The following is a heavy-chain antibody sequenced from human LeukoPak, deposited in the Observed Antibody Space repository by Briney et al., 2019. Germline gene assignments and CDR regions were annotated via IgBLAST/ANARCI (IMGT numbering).Heavy chain of an antibody. Sequence: SETLSLTCAVSGYSISRAFHWGWIRQSPGKGLEGLGNIFHTGTTYYNPSLKSRLTISLDTSKNQFSLKLSSVTAADTAVYYCARAGPFCSGGSCYFDSWGQGTLVTVSS. CDR1: GYSISRAFH. V-gene: IGHV4-38-2*01. CDR3: ARAGPFCSGGSCYFDS. CDR2: IFHTGTT. J-gene: IGHJ4*02. D-gene: IGHD2-15*01.